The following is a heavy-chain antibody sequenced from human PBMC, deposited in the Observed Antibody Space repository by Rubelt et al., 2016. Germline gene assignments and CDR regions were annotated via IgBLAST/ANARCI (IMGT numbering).Heavy chain of an antibody. Sequence: VAVIWYDGSNKYYADSVKGRFTISRDNSKNTLYLQMNSLRAEDTAVYYCARDEGSGEGYSGYGDYYYYYGMDVWGQGTTVTVSS. CDR2: IWYDGSNK. CDR3: ARDEGSGEGYSGYGDYYYYYGMDV. V-gene: IGHV3-33*01. J-gene: IGHJ6*02. D-gene: IGHD5-12*01.